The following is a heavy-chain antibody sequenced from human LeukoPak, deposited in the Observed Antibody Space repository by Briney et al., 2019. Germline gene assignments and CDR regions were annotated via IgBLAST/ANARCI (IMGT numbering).Heavy chain of an antibody. CDR2: INPSGGST. CDR1: GYTFTSYY. V-gene: IGHV1-46*01. D-gene: IGHD3-22*01. Sequence: ASVKVSCKASGYTFTSYYMHWVRQAPGQGLEWMGIINPSGGSTSYAQKFQGRVTMTRDTSTSTVYMELSSLRSEDTAVYYCARDLIYYDSSGYSGFFSGYFDYWGQGTLVTVSS. J-gene: IGHJ4*02. CDR3: ARDLIYYDSSGYSGFFSGYFDY.